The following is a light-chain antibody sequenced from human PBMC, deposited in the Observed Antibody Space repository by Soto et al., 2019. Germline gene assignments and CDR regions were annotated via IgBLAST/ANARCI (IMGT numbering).Light chain of an antibody. V-gene: IGKV1-9*01. CDR2: SAS. CDR3: RQFKSGTWT. Sequence: DIQLTQSASVLSASVGDPVTITFRASQALSNYLAWYQQKPGKAPDLLIYSASTLPSGVPSRFNRSGAETECIRTINGLQPDDVATYFCRQFKSGTWTFGQGTKVDIK. J-gene: IGKJ1*01. CDR1: QALSNY.